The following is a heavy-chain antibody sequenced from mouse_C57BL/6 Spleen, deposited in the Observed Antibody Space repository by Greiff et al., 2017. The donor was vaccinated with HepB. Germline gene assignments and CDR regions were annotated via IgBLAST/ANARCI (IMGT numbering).Heavy chain of an antibody. J-gene: IGHJ3*01. V-gene: IGHV5-17*01. Sequence: EVKVVESGGGLVKPGGSLKLSCAASGFTFSDYGMHWVRQAPEKGLEWVAYSSSGSSTIYYAETVKGRFTISRDNAKNTLFLQMTSLRSEDTAMYYCARNGYYDWFAYWGQGTLVTVSA. CDR3: ARNGYYDWFAY. CDR1: GFTFSDYG. D-gene: IGHD2-3*01. CDR2: SSSGSSTI.